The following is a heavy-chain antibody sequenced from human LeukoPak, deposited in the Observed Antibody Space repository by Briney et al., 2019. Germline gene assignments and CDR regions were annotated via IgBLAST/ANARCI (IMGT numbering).Heavy chain of an antibody. CDR3: ARDPSISSSPLRPTYYSYYGMDV. Sequence: ASVKVSCKTSGYTFIDYYMHWVRQAPGQGLEWMAWINPSTGDTNYAQKSQGRVTMTRDTSIRTVYMELSSLRSDDTAVYYCARDPSISSSPLRPTYYSYYGMDVWGQGTTVTVSS. CDR2: INPSTGDT. V-gene: IGHV1-2*02. J-gene: IGHJ6*02. D-gene: IGHD6-6*01. CDR1: GYTFIDYY.